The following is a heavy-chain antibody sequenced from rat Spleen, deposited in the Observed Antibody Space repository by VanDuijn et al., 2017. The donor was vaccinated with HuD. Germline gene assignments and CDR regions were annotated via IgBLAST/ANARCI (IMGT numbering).Heavy chain of an antibody. V-gene: IGHV5-22*01. CDR3: ARHGPGSWYFDF. CDR1: GFTFSDYY. D-gene: IGHD5-1*01. Sequence: EVQLVESGGGLVQPGRSLKLSCAASGFTFSDYYMAWVRQAPKKGLEWVESISQEGDSTSYGDSVKGRCTISRDNVRSILYLQMNSLRSEDTATYYCARHGPGSWYFDFWGPGNVVTVSS. CDR2: ISQEGDST. J-gene: IGHJ1*01.